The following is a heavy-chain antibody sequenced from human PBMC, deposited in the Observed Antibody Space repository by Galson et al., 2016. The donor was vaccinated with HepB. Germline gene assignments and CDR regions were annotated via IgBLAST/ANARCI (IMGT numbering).Heavy chain of an antibody. J-gene: IGHJ5*02. CDR1: GGSISGYY. CDR3: ARLHSHFLEEFDP. Sequence: ILSLTCTVSGGSISGYYWSWIRQPPGQGLEWVGYIHYTGSTRYNPSLKGRVTLSVDTSNNQFSLKLSSVTAADTAVYYCARLHSHFLEEFDPWGQGTLVTVSS. V-gene: IGHV4-59*01. D-gene: IGHD2/OR15-2a*01. CDR2: IHYTGST.